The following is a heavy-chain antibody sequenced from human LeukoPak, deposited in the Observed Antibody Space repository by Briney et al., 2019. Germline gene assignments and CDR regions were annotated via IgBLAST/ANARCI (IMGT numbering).Heavy chain of an antibody. D-gene: IGHD3-16*02. Sequence: GGSLRLSCAASGLTFSNYGMHWVRQAPGKGLEWVAVISYDGSNKYYADSVKGRFTISRDNSKNTLYLQMNSLRAEDTAVYYCAKGHSTLRLGELSCDYWGQGTLVTVSS. CDR2: ISYDGSNK. CDR3: AKGHSTLRLGELSCDY. CDR1: GLTFSNYG. J-gene: IGHJ4*02. V-gene: IGHV3-30*18.